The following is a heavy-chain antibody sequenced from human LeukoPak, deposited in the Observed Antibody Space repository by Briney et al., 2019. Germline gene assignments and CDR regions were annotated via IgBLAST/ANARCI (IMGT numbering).Heavy chain of an antibody. CDR2: INHSGST. CDR3: ARALGSDFWGGYYTGYYYYYGMDV. CDR1: GGSFSGYY. D-gene: IGHD3-3*01. Sequence: SETLSLTCAVYGGSFSGYYWSWIRQPPGKGLEWIGEINHSGSTNYNPSLKSRVTISVDTSKNQFSLKLSSVTAADTAVYYCARALGSDFWGGYYTGYYYYYGMDVWGQGTTVTVSS. V-gene: IGHV4-34*01. J-gene: IGHJ6*02.